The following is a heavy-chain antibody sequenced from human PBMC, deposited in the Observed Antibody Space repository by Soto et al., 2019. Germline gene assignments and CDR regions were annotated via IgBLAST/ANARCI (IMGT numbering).Heavy chain of an antibody. Sequence: GGSLRLSCAASGFPFSSSWMTWVRQTPGRGLEWVANIKQDGSSTNYADSVRGRFTISRDNAKNTLYLQMDSLRVEDTAVYYCAREKAVAGTTFDYWGQGALVTVSS. CDR3: AREKAVAGTTFDY. J-gene: IGHJ4*02. CDR1: GFPFSSSW. CDR2: IKQDGSST. D-gene: IGHD6-19*01. V-gene: IGHV3-7*01.